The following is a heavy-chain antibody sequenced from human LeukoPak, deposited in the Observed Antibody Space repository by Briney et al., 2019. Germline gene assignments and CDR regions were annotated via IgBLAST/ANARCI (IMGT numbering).Heavy chain of an antibody. CDR1: GGSISSSSYY. CDR2: IYTSGST. J-gene: IGHJ4*02. V-gene: IGHV4-61*02. CDR3: ARVPARRVVTTPTYFDF. D-gene: IGHD2-21*02. Sequence: SETLSLTCTVSGGSISSSSYYWGWIRQPAGKGLEWIGRIYTSGSTNYNPSLKSRVSISVDTSKNQFSLKLSSVTAADTAVYYCARVPARRVVTTPTYFDFWGQGTLVTVSS.